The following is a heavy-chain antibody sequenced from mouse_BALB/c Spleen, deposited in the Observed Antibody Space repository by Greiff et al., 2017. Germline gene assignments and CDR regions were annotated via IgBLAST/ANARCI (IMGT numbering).Heavy chain of an antibody. CDR1: GFNIKDYY. V-gene: IGHV14-1*02. CDR2: IDPENGNT. J-gene: IGHJ4*01. CDR3: AYYAMDY. Sequence: EVKLVESGAELVRPGALVKLSCKASGFNIKDYYMHWVKQRPEQGLEWIGWIDPENGNTIYDPKFQGKASITADTSSNTAYLQLSSLTSEDTAVYYCAYYAMDYWGEGTSVTVSS.